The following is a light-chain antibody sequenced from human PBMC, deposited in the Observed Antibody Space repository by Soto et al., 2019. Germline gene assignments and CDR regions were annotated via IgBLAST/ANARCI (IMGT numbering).Light chain of an antibody. Sequence: QSVLTQPASVSGSPGQSITISCTGTSSDVGGYKYVSWYQQHPGKAPKVMIYEVSNRPSGVSNRFSGSKSGNTASLTISGLQGEDEADYYCSSYTSSSTVVFGGGTKLTVL. CDR2: EVS. V-gene: IGLV2-14*01. CDR1: SSDVGGYKY. CDR3: SSYTSSSTVV. J-gene: IGLJ2*01.